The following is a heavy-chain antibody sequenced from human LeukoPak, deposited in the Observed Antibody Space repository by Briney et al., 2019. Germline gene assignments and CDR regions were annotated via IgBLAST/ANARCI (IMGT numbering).Heavy chain of an antibody. CDR1: GYTFTSYG. J-gene: IGHJ3*02. Sequence: ASVKVSCKASGYTFTSYGINWVRQATGQGLEWMGWMNPNSGNTGYAQKFQGRVTITRNTSISTAYMELSSLRSEDTAVYYCARGFSNDAFDIWGQGTMVTVSS. CDR2: MNPNSGNT. V-gene: IGHV1-8*03. CDR3: ARGFSNDAFDI.